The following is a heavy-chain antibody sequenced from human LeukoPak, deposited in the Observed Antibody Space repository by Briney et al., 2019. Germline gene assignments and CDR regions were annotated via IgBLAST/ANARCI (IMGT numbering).Heavy chain of an antibody. CDR1: GFTVSSNY. CDR3: AREGPYYDDWFDP. V-gene: IGHV3-53*01. D-gene: IGHD3-22*01. J-gene: IGHJ5*02. CDR2: IYSGGNT. Sequence: GGSLRLSCAASGFTVSSNYMSWVRQAPGKGLEWLSIIYSGGNTYYADSVKGRFTISRDIPKNTLYLQLNSLRAEDTAVYYCAREGPYYDDWFDPWGQGTLVTVSS.